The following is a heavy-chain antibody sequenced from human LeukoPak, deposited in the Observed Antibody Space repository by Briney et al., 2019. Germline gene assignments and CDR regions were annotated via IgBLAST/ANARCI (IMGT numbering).Heavy chain of an antibody. V-gene: IGHV3-49*04. CDR1: GFTFGDYA. D-gene: IGHD1-26*01. CDR2: IRNKAYGATT. CDR3: TRVPMRGSSNWAYFDY. J-gene: IGHJ4*02. Sequence: GGSLRLSCTASGFTFGDYAMSWVRQAPGKGREWVGFIRNKAYGATTEYAASVKGRFTISRDDSKSIAYLQMNSLKTEDTAVYYCTRVPMRGSSNWAYFDYWGQGTLVTVSS.